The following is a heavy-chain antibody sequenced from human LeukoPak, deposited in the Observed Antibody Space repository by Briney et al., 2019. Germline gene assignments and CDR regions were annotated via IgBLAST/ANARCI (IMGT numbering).Heavy chain of an antibody. Sequence: GGSLRLSCAASGFTFSGSSLSWVRQAPGKGLEWVSGISIGGDYTYYAASLKGRFTISRDNSKNTLSLQMSNLRAEDTAIYYCAKLHSATITADFDHWGQGTLVTVSS. CDR3: AKLHSATITADFDH. V-gene: IGHV3-23*01. CDR1: GFTFSGSS. CDR2: ISIGGDYT. D-gene: IGHD1-14*01. J-gene: IGHJ4*02.